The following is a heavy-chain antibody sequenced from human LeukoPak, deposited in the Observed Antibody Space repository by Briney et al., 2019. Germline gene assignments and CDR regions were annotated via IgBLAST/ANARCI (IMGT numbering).Heavy chain of an antibody. CDR1: GGSISSSSYY. J-gene: IGHJ4*02. D-gene: IGHD3-9*01. Sequence: SETLSLTCTVSGGSISSSSYYWGWIRQPPGKGLEWIGNIHHSGITYYTPSLKSRVTISVDTSKNQFYLKLSSVTAADTAVYYCARAVGSFDWLPLFDYWGQGTLVTVSS. CDR3: ARAVGSFDWLPLFDY. CDR2: IHHSGIT. V-gene: IGHV4-39*07.